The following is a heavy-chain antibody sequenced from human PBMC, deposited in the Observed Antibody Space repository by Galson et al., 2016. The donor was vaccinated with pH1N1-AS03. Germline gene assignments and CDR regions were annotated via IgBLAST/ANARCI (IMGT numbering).Heavy chain of an antibody. CDR3: ARDFYDSSGYFKAPFDY. CDR1: GFSFEDYG. J-gene: IGHJ4*02. CDR2: INWLGGST. Sequence: SLRLSCAASGFSFEDYGMSWVRQAPGKGLEWVSGINWLGGSTGYADSVKGRFTISRDNVKKSLYLQMNSLRVEDTAFYYCARDFYDSSGYFKAPFDYWGQGALVTVSS. V-gene: IGHV3-20*04. D-gene: IGHD3-22*01.